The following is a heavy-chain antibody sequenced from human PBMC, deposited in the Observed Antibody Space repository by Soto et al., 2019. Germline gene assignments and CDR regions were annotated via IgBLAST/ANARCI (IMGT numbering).Heavy chain of an antibody. J-gene: IGHJ4*02. CDR1: GFTFRTYA. V-gene: IGHV3-30-3*01. Sequence: QVQLVESGGGVVQPGGSLRLCCAASGFTFRTYAMPWVRQAPGKGLEWVAVISYDGSNKDYADSVKGRFTVSRDNSKNTVFLQMNSLRAEDTAVYYCARGRIPDWGQGTLVTVSS. CDR3: ARGRIPD. CDR2: ISYDGSNK.